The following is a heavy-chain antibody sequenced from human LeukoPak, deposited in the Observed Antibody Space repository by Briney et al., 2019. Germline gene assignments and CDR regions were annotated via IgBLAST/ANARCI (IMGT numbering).Heavy chain of an antibody. CDR3: ARGTNYYDTSGDLDTFDI. V-gene: IGHV1-18*01. D-gene: IGHD3-22*01. CDR1: GYTFTNYG. Sequence: ASVKVSCKASGYTFTNYGIRWVRQAPGQGLEWMGSSSAHNGETSYAQSLQGRVIMTTDMSTSVAYLEIRRLRYDDTALYYCARGTNYYDTSGDLDTFDIWGEGTMVTVSS. J-gene: IGHJ3*02. CDR2: SSAHNGET.